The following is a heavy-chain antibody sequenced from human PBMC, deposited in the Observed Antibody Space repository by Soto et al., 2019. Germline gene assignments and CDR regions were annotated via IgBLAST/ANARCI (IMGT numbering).Heavy chain of an antibody. D-gene: IGHD1-26*01. Sequence: QVQQVQSGAEVKKPGASVKVSCKASGYTFTGYYMHWVRQAPGQGLEWMGWINPNSGGTNYAQKFQGRDTMTRDTSISTAYMELSRLRSDDRAVYYCARVSGWELLRRAFDIWGQGTMVTVSS. CDR1: GYTFTGYY. V-gene: IGHV1-2*02. J-gene: IGHJ3*02. CDR3: ARVSGWELLRRAFDI. CDR2: INPNSGGT.